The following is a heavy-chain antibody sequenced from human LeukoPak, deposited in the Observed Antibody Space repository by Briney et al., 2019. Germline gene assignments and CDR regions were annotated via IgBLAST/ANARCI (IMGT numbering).Heavy chain of an antibody. CDR2: IREDGRDK. CDR3: AREGGTGFDY. V-gene: IGHV3-7*01. J-gene: IGHJ4*02. Sequence: PGGSLRLSCVVSGFNFNDYFMSWVRRAPGRGLEWVANIREDGRDKYYADSVKGRFTISRDNTRNSVFLQMNNLRAEDTAVYYCAREGGTGFDYWGQGTLVTVSS. CDR1: GFNFNDYF. D-gene: IGHD1-1*01.